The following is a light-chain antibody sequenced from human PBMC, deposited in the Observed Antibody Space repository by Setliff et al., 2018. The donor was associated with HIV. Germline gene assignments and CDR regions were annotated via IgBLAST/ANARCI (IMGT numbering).Light chain of an antibody. V-gene: IGLV2-14*01. J-gene: IGLJ1*01. CDR3: CSFGRGRTYV. CDR2: DVS. CDR1: SSDVGGYSF. Sequence: QSALTQPASVSGSPGQSITISCTGTSSDVGGYSFVSWYQQHPGKAPKLMIYDVSKRPSGISNRFSGSKSGNTASLTISGLQAEDEADYYCCSFGRGRTYVFGSGTKVTVL.